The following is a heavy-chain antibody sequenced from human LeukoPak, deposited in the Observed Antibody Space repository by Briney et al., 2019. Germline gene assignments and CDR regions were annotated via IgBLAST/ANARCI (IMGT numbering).Heavy chain of an antibody. D-gene: IGHD1-7*01. Sequence: GGSLRVSCEASGFTFCGYDMHWVRHGIGRGLEWVSDIATAGDTFYAGSVKGRFTISTENAKKPLYLQMTDLRAGDTAVYYCERGGELGFDPWGQGALVTVSS. CDR2: IATAGDT. CDR1: GFTFCGYD. CDR3: ERGGELGFDP. V-gene: IGHV3-13*01. J-gene: IGHJ5*02.